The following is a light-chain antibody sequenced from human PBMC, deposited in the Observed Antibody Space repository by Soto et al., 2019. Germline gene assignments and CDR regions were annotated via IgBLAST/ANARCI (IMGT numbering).Light chain of an antibody. CDR3: QQYTSSVT. CDR2: GAS. V-gene: IGKV3-20*01. CDR1: QSVSSNF. J-gene: IGKJ1*01. Sequence: EIVLTQSPGSLSLSPGEGATLFCRASQSVSSNFFAWYQQKPGQAPRLLINGASTRATGIADRFSGSGSGTDLALTNSRVEPGDCAVYYCQQYTSSVTFGQGPKVEIK.